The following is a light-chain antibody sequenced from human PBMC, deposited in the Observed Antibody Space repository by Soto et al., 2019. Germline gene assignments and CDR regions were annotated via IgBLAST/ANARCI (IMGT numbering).Light chain of an antibody. CDR2: AAS. CDR3: QKIHTYPVN. Sequence: DIQLTPSLSLLSASVLDIVTITCRSSQGITRHLAWYQQEPGKAPKLLIYAASTLQSGVPSRFSGTGSETDFTLTISSLQPEDFATYYCQKIHTYPVNFGGGTKV. CDR1: QGITRH. J-gene: IGKJ4*01. V-gene: IGKV1-9*01.